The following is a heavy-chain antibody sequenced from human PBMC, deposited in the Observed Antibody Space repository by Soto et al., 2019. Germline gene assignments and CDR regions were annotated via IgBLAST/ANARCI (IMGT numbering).Heavy chain of an antibody. CDR3: ARMRRGDGYNENWFDP. Sequence: SSETLSLTCTVSGGSMRTYFWNWIRQPPGKGLEWIAYIHFGGTTNYNPSLKCRVTISIDMSKNRFSLKLSSVTAADTAVYYCARMRRGDGYNENWFDPWGQGTLVTVSS. CDR2: IHFGGTT. D-gene: IGHD5-12*01. V-gene: IGHV4-59*01. CDR1: GGSMRTYF. J-gene: IGHJ5*02.